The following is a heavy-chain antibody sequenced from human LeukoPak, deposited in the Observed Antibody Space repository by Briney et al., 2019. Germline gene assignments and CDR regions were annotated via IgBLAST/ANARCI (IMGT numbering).Heavy chain of an antibody. Sequence: PGRSLRLSCASSGITFSSYAISWGHEPPGKGLEWVSAISSSGGSTYYADSVKGRFTISRDNSKNTMYVQMNRMRAEDEDVYYCAKVMLAVAGHPFDYWGQGTLVTVSS. V-gene: IGHV3-23*01. CDR2: ISSSGGST. D-gene: IGHD6-19*01. CDR1: GITFSSYA. J-gene: IGHJ4*02. CDR3: AKVMLAVAGHPFDY.